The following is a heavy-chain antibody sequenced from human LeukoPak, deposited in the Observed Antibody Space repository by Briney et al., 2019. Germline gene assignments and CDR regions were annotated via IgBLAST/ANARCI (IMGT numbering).Heavy chain of an antibody. J-gene: IGHJ4*02. CDR2: IYYSGST. CDR3: ALAGQVGSYGDY. Sequence: SETLSLTCTVSGGSISSYYWGWIRQPPGKGLEWIGSIYYSGSTYYNPSLKSRVTISVDTSKNQFSLKLSSVTAADTAVYYCALAGQVGSYGDYWGQGTLVTVSS. V-gene: IGHV4-39*07. D-gene: IGHD5-18*01. CDR1: GGSISSYY.